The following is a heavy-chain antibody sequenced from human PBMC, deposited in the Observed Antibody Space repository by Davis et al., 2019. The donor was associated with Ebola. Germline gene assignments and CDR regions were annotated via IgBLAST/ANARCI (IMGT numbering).Heavy chain of an antibody. Sequence: AASVKVSCKASGYTFTSYGISWVRQATGQGLEWMGWISAYNGNTNYAQKLQGRVTMTTDTSTSTAYMELRSLRSDDTAVYYCARDLPITMVRGYFDYWGQGTLVTVSS. V-gene: IGHV1-18*01. CDR2: ISAYNGNT. J-gene: IGHJ4*02. D-gene: IGHD3-10*01. CDR3: ARDLPITMVRGYFDY. CDR1: GYTFTSYG.